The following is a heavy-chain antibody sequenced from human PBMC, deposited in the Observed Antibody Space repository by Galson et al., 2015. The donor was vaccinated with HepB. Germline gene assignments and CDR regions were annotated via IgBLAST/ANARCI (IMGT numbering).Heavy chain of an antibody. D-gene: IGHD3-10*01. CDR3: TRDYYRSGKESMGVWFDP. Sequence: SLRLSCAASGFTFGDYAMSWVRQAPGKGLEWVSFIRSKTYGGTTEYAASVRGRFTISRGDSKSIAYLQMNSLKIEDTAVYYCTRDYYRSGKESMGVWFDPWGQGTLVTVSS. V-gene: IGHV3-49*04. J-gene: IGHJ5*02. CDR2: IRSKTYGGTT. CDR1: GFTFGDYA.